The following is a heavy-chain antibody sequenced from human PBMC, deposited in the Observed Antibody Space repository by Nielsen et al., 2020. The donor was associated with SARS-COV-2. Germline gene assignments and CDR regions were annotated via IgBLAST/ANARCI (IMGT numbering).Heavy chain of an antibody. D-gene: IGHD3-22*01. J-gene: IGHJ5*02. CDR1: GFTFDDYA. V-gene: IGHV3-9*01. CDR2: INWNSGSI. CDR3: ASSAPPSGFNWFDP. Sequence: SLKISCAASGFTFDDYAMHWVRQTPGKGLEWVSGINWNSGSIVYADSVKGRFTISRDNAKSSLYLQMNSLRSDDTAVYYCASSAPPSGFNWFDPWGQGTLVTVSS.